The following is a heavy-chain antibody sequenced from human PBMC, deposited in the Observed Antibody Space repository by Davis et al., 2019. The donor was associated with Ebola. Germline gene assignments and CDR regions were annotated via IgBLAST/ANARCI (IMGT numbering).Heavy chain of an antibody. J-gene: IGHJ2*01. D-gene: IGHD4/OR15-4a*01. V-gene: IGHV3-30*02. CDR1: GFTFSSNS. CDR3: AKDKTMATHYWYFDL. CDR2: IRNDGSKK. Sequence: GGSLRLSCAASGFTFSSNSMNWVRQAPGKGLEWVAFIRNDGSKKFYVDSVKGRFTISRDNSKNTFYLQMNSLRAEDTALYYCAKDKTMATHYWYFDLWGRGTLVTVSS.